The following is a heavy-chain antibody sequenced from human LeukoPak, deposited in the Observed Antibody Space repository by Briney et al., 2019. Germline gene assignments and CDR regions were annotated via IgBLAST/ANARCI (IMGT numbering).Heavy chain of an antibody. Sequence: SVKVSCKASGGTFSSYAISWVRQAPGQGLEWMGGIIPIFGTANYAQKSQGRVTITADKSTSTAYMELSSLRSEDTAVYYCARDGYCSSTSCYIDYWGQGTLVTVSS. CDR1: GGTFSSYA. J-gene: IGHJ4*02. D-gene: IGHD2-2*03. CDR3: ARDGYCSSTSCYIDY. V-gene: IGHV1-69*06. CDR2: IIPIFGTA.